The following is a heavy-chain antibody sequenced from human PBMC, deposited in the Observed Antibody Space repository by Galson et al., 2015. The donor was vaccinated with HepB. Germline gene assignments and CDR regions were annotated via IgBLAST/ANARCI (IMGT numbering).Heavy chain of an antibody. J-gene: IGHJ4*02. V-gene: IGHV3-23*01. CDR3: AKDNVLQFGELSYYFDY. D-gene: IGHD3-10*01. Sequence: SLRLSCAASGFTFSSYAMSWVRQAPGKGLEWVSAISGSGGSTYYADSVKGRFTISRDNSKNTLYLQMNSLRADDTAVYYCAKDNVLQFGELSYYFDYWGQGTLVTVSS. CDR1: GFTFSSYA. CDR2: ISGSGGST.